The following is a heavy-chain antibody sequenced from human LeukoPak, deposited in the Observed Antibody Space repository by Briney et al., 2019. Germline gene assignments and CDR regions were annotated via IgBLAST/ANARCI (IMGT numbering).Heavy chain of an antibody. Sequence: GGSLRLSCAASGFTFSSYAMSWVRQAPGKGLEWVSAISGSGGSTYYADSVKGRFTISRDNSKNTLYLQMNSLRAEDTAVYYCARDCHKMVMCYWGQGTLVTVSS. CDR1: GFTFSSYA. J-gene: IGHJ4*02. CDR3: ARDCHKMVMCY. D-gene: IGHD3-22*01. CDR2: ISGSGGST. V-gene: IGHV3-23*01.